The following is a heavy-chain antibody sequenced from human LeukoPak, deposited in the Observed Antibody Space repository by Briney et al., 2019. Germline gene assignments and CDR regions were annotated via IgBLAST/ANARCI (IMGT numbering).Heavy chain of an antibody. CDR2: ISRRSRHV. D-gene: IGHD1-1*01. J-gene: IGHJ1*01. V-gene: IGHV3-21*01. CDR3: VRDLMGSGSTTAYLHH. CDR1: GFTFSDYS. Sequence: GGSLRLSCTASGFTFSDYSTNWVRQAPGKGLEWVSSISRRSRHVYYAASVKGRFTISRDNAKNSLYLQMNSLRAEDMAVYFCVRDLMGSGSTTAYLHHWGQGTLVTVSS.